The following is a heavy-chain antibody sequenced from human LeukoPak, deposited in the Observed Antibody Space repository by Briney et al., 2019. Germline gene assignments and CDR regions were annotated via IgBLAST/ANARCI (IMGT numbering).Heavy chain of an antibody. Sequence: SETLSLTCTVSGVSIRDTFYYWGWIRQPPGKGLEWIGSIYHTGRTNYSPSLESRVTLSVDTSKNQFSLKLTSVTAADTALYHCARDPGFYYDSRETHYDYWGQGTLVTVSS. J-gene: IGHJ4*02. CDR1: GVSIRDTFYY. V-gene: IGHV4-39*07. CDR2: IYHTGRT. CDR3: ARDPGFYYDSRETHYDY. D-gene: IGHD3-22*01.